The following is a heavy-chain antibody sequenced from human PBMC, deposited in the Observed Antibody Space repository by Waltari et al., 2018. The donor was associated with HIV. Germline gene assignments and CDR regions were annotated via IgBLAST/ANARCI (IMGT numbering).Heavy chain of an antibody. Sequence: QMQLVQSGPEVKKPGTSVKVSCKASGFTFSSTAVQWVRQARGQRLAWIGWIVVGRGNTNYAQKFQERVTITRDMSTSTAYMELSSLRSEDTAVYYCAAEYVGYCSGGSCYPAGGQGTLVTVSS. V-gene: IGHV1-58*01. CDR3: AAEYVGYCSGGSCYPA. D-gene: IGHD2-15*01. CDR1: GFTFSSTA. CDR2: IVVGRGNT. J-gene: IGHJ4*02.